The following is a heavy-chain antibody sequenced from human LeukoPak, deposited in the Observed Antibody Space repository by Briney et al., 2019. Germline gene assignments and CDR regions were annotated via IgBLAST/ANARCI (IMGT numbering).Heavy chain of an antibody. V-gene: IGHV3-48*03. Sequence: GGPLRLFCAPSGFTYSSYELNWLRQAPGKGLEWVSYISISGSTIYYADAVKERFTISRNNAKNSLYLQMNSLRAEDTAVYYCAREGIRYGSGSLDWGQGTLVTVSS. CDR2: ISISGSTI. CDR1: GFTYSSYE. CDR3: AREGIRYGSGSLD. D-gene: IGHD3-10*01. J-gene: IGHJ4*02.